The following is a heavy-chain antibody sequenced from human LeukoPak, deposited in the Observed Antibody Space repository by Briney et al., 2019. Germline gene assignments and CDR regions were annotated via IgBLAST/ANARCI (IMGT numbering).Heavy chain of an antibody. J-gene: IGHJ5*02. Sequence: ASVKVSCKASGYTFTSYDINWVRQATGQGLEWMGWMNPNSGNTGYAQKFQGRVTMTRNTSISTAYMELSSLRSEDTAVYYCARGFYGESAVDNWFDPWGQGTLVTVSS. CDR3: ARGFYGESAVDNWFDP. D-gene: IGHD2/OR15-2a*01. CDR2: MNPNSGNT. CDR1: GYTFTSYD. V-gene: IGHV1-8*01.